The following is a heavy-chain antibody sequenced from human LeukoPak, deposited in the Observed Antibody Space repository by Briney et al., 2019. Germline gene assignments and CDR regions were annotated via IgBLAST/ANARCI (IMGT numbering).Heavy chain of an antibody. V-gene: IGHV3-11*04. Sequence: GGFLRLSCAASGFTFSDYYMSWIRQAPGKGLEWVSYISSSGSTIYYADSVKGRFTISRDNAKNSLYLQMNSLRAEDTDVYFCATDTYYDFWSGYGDAFDSWGQGTMVTVSS. D-gene: IGHD3-3*01. J-gene: IGHJ3*02. CDR1: GFTFSDYY. CDR3: ATDTYYDFWSGYGDAFDS. CDR2: ISSSGSTI.